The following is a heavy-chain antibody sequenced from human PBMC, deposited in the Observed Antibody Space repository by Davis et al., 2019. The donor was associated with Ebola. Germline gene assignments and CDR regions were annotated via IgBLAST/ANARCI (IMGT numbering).Heavy chain of an antibody. CDR3: AGGGDGYKDYYYYYGMDV. D-gene: IGHD5-24*01. CDR2: ISWNSGSI. Sequence: SLKISCAASGFTFDDYAMHWVRQAPGKGLEWVSGISWNSGSIGYADSVKGRFTISRDNAKNSLYLQMNSLRAEDTALYYCAGGGDGYKDYYYYYGMDVWGQGTTVTVSS. J-gene: IGHJ6*02. CDR1: GFTFDDYA. V-gene: IGHV3-9*01.